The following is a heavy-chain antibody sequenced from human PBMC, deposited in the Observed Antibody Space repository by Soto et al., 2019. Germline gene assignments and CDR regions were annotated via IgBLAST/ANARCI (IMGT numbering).Heavy chain of an antibody. J-gene: IGHJ4*02. CDR1: GGSFSGYY. V-gene: IGHV4-34*01. CDR3: ARGAGVPAALHGYGY. Sequence: SETLSLTCAVYGGSFSGYYWSWIRQPPGKGLEWIGEINHSGSTNYTPSLKSRVTISVDTSKNQFSLKLSSVTAADTAVYYCARGAGVPAALHGYGYWGQGTLVTVSS. D-gene: IGHD2-2*01. CDR2: INHSGST.